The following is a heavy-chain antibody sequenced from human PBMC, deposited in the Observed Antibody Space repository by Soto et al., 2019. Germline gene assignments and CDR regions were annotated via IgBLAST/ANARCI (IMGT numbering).Heavy chain of an antibody. CDR3: TTVLYPIDY. J-gene: IGHJ4*02. V-gene: IGHV3-15*01. D-gene: IGHD3-16*01. CDR1: GFTFRNAW. Sequence: VGSLRLSCAASGFTFRNAWMSWVRQGPGKGLEWVGQTDAGTIDYAAPVKGRFTISRDDSKNTLYLQMNSLKTEDTAVYYCTTVLYPIDYWGQGTLVTVSS. CDR2: TDAGTI.